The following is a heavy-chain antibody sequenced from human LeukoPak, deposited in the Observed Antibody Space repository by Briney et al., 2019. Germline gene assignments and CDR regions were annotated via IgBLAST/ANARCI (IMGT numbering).Heavy chain of an antibody. CDR1: GFIFAEYA. J-gene: IGHJ4*02. Sequence: GGSLRLSCKGSGFIFAEYAVTWVRQAPGKGLEWVGFIRSESYAETTDYGTAVKGRFTISRDDSRRIVYLQMNSLKTEDTAVYFCVRGYGWIDLPDWGQGILGTVSS. D-gene: IGHD6-19*01. CDR2: IRSESYAETT. V-gene: IGHV3-49*04. CDR3: VRGYGWIDLPD.